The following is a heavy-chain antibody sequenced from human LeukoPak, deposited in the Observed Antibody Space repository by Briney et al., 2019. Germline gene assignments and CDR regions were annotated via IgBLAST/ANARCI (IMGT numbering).Heavy chain of an antibody. Sequence: SETLSLTCSVSGGSISGYYWSWIRQPPGKGLEWIGYIYSSGGTNYNPSLKRRVTISLDTSKNQFSLRLSSVTAADTAVYYCARDFCSGGSCYSYFHYWGQGTLVTVSS. V-gene: IGHV4-59*01. CDR1: GGSISGYY. CDR2: IYSSGGT. D-gene: IGHD2-15*01. CDR3: ARDFCSGGSCYSYFHY. J-gene: IGHJ4*02.